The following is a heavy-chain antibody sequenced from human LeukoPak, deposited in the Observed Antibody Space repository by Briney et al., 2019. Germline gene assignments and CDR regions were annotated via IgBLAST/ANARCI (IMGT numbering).Heavy chain of an antibody. Sequence: PGGPLRLSCAASGFTFSSNGMHWVRQAPAKGLEGVAVMSYDGSKKYFADSVKGRFTISRDDSKNTLYLQMNSLGAEDTAVYYCAKDLQAHYSFDYWGQGTLVTVSS. CDR3: AKDLQAHYSFDY. CDR1: GFTFSSNG. CDR2: MSYDGSKK. D-gene: IGHD1-1*01. J-gene: IGHJ4*02. V-gene: IGHV3-30*18.